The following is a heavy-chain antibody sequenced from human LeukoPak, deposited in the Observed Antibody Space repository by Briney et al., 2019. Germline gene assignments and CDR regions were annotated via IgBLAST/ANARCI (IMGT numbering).Heavy chain of an antibody. Sequence: GGSLRLSCTASGFTFNTYWMHWVRQAPGKGLVWVARVNREGTTTAYADSVKGRFIISRDNSKNTLYLQMNNLRAEDTAVYYCARDSDWILFDYWGQGTPVTVSS. J-gene: IGHJ4*02. V-gene: IGHV3-74*03. CDR1: GFTFNTYW. D-gene: IGHD2-2*03. CDR3: ARDSDWILFDY. CDR2: VNREGTTT.